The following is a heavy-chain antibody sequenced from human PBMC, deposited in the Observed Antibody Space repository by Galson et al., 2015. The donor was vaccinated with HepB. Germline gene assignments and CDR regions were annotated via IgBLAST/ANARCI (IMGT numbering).Heavy chain of an antibody. CDR2: ISGYTGNT. Sequence: SVKVSCKASGYSFTSYIISWVRQAPGQGLEWVGWISGYTGNTNYAQKFQGRVTMTTDTTTSTAYMELRSLRSDDTAVYYCARDMVRGVVAFDYYMDVWGKGTTVIVS. CDR3: ARDMVRGVVAFDYYMDV. CDR1: GYSFTSYI. V-gene: IGHV1-18*04. D-gene: IGHD3-10*01. J-gene: IGHJ6*03.